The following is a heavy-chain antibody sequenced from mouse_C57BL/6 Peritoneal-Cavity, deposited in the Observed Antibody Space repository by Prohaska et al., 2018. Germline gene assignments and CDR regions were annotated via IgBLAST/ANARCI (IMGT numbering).Heavy chain of an antibody. CDR3: TGNCDYLAY. V-gene: IGHV6-3*01. J-gene: IGHJ2*01. Sequence: EVKLEESGGGLVQPGGSMKLSCVASGFTFSNYWKNWVRQSPEKGFDWFAQIRLKADNYATHYAESVKGMFTISRDDYKSSVYLQMNNVMAEDTGIYYCTGNCDYLAYCGQGTTPTVS. CDR2: IRLKADNYAT. D-gene: IGHD4-1*02. CDR1: GFTFSNYW.